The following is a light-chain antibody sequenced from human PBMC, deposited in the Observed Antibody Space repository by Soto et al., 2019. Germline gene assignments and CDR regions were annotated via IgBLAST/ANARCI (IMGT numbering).Light chain of an antibody. CDR3: QLRLT. Sequence: EIVLTQSPVTLSLSPGDRATLSCRASQSVSSYIAWFQQKPGQAPRLLIYDASIRATGIPARFSGSGSGTDFTLTISSLAPEDFALYYCQLRLTFGQGTRLQIK. V-gene: IGKV3-11*01. CDR2: DAS. J-gene: IGKJ5*01. CDR1: QSVSSY.